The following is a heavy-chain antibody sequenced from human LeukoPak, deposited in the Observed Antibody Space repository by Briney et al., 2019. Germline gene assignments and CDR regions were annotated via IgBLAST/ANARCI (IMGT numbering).Heavy chain of an antibody. CDR3: ARDPPNSGYALDV. CDR1: GFTFNNYA. D-gene: IGHD7-27*01. V-gene: IGHV3-23*01. CDR2: IRGTGGTA. Sequence: GGSLRLSCSASGFTFNNYAMSWVRQAPGKGLEWVSTIRGTGGTAYYADSVKGRFTISRDNSKNTLYLQMNSLRAEDTAVYYCARDPPNSGYALDVWGQGTTVTVSS. J-gene: IGHJ3*01.